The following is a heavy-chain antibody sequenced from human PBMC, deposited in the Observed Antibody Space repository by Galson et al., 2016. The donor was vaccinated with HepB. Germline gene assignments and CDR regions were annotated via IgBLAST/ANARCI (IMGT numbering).Heavy chain of an antibody. CDR1: GYTLTDYY. V-gene: IGHV1-2*02. D-gene: IGHD3-10*01. CDR2: INPNSGGT. CDR3: ARVFTMVRGVTNTFYYCGMDV. J-gene: IGHJ6*02. Sequence: SVKVSCKASGYTLTDYYIHWVRQAPGQGLERMGWINPNSGGTNYAQKFQGRVTMTRDTSISTAYMELSGLKSDDTAVYYCARVFTMVRGVTNTFYYCGMDVWGQGTTVTVSS.